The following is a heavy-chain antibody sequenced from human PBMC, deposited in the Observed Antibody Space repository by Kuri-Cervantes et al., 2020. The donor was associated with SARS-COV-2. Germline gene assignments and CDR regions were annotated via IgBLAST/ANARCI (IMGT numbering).Heavy chain of an antibody. CDR3: ARVVFWWELPGAFDI. V-gene: IGHV3-21*01. CDR2: ISSSSSYI. J-gene: IGHJ3*02. Sequence: GESLKISCAASGFTFSSYSMNWVRQAPGKGLEWVSSISSSSSYIYYADSVKGRFTISRDNAKNSLYLQMNSLRAEDTAVYYCARVVFWWELPGAFDIWGQGTMVTVSS. D-gene: IGHD1-26*01. CDR1: GFTFSSYS.